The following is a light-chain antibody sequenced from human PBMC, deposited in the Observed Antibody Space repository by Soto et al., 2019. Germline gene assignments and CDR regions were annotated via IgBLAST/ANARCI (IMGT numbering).Light chain of an antibody. CDR3: QQYGSSPKT. CDR1: QTISNSY. J-gene: IGKJ1*01. V-gene: IGKV3-20*01. CDR2: AAS. Sequence: EIVLTQSPGTLSLSPGERATLSCRASQTISNSYLAWYQQKPGQAPRLLIYAASSRASGIPDRFSGIGSGTDFTLTISRLEPEDFAVYYCQQYGSSPKTFGQGTKVEIK.